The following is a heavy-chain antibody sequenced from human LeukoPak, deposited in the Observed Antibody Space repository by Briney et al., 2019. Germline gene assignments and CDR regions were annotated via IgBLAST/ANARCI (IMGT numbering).Heavy chain of an antibody. CDR1: RFTFSNYW. Sequence: PGGSLRLSCAASRFTFSNYWMSWVRQAPGKGLEWVANIKPDGSEKYYVDSVKGRFTISRDNAKNSLYLQMNSLRAEDTAVYYCARMVRGVTFDYWGQGTLVTVSS. CDR2: IKPDGSEK. V-gene: IGHV3-7*03. D-gene: IGHD3-10*01. CDR3: ARMVRGVTFDY. J-gene: IGHJ4*02.